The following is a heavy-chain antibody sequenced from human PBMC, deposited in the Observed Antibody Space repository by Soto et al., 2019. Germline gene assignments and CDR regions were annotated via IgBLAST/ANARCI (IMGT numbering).Heavy chain of an antibody. CDR2: IYPDDSDT. D-gene: IGHD5-12*01. Sequence: GESLKLSCKGSGYVFTSFWIAWVRQKPGKGLEWMGLIYPDDSDTRYSPSFQGQVTISADKSISTAYLQWSSLKASDTAIYYCASPRGYSFSPFDFWGQGTVVTVSS. J-gene: IGHJ4*02. V-gene: IGHV5-51*01. CDR1: GYVFTSFW. CDR3: ASPRGYSFSPFDF.